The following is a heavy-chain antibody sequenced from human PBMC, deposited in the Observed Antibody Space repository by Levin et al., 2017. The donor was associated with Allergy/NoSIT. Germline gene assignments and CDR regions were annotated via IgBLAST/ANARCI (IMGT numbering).Heavy chain of an antibody. V-gene: IGHV1-69*13. CDR2: IIPIFGTA. CDR3: ARPYSSPYYYYGMDV. J-gene: IGHJ6*02. CDR1: GGTFSSYA. Sequence: SVKVSCKASGGTFSSYAISWVRQAPGQGLEWMGGIIPIFGTANYAQKFQGRVTITADESTSTAYMELSSLRSEDTAVYYCARPYSSPYYYYGMDVWGQGTTVTVSS. D-gene: IGHD6-13*01.